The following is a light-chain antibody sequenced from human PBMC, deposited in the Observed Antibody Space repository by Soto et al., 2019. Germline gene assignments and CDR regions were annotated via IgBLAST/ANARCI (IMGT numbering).Light chain of an antibody. Sequence: AIQMTQSPSSLSASVGDRVTITCRASQDIRSDLAWHQKKSGEAPKLLIYAASTLQSGVPSRFSGSGSGSDFTLTISRLQPEDFATYYCLQDYTYPRTF. CDR2: AAS. V-gene: IGKV1-6*01. J-gene: IGKJ1*01. CDR1: QDIRSD. CDR3: LQDYTYPRT.